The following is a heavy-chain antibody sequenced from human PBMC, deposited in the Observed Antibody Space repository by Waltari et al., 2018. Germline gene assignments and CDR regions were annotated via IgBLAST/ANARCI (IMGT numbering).Heavy chain of an antibody. CDR3: AKDRCTDGQCYTYFDY. V-gene: IGHV3-23*01. Sequence: EVELLESGGGLVQPGGTLRLSCAASGFTFNNFAMSWVRQAHGRGLGGVSAISGSGGTTYYADSVKGLFTISRDNSRNVLYLQMNTLSAEDTAVYYCAKDRCTDGQCYTYFDYWGQGALITVSS. D-gene: IGHD2-8*01. J-gene: IGHJ4*02. CDR2: ISGSGGTT. CDR1: GFTFNNFA.